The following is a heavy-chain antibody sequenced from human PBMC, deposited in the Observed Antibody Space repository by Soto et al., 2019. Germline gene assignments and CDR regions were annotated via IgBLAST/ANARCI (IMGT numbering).Heavy chain of an antibody. CDR2: ISSSSSYI. CDR3: ARFCTSCPTGY. Sequence: GGTLRLSCAASGFTFSSYSMTWVRQAPGKGLEWVSSISSSSSYIYYADSVKGRFTISRDNAKNSLYLQMNSLRAEDTAVYYCARFCTSCPTGYWGQGTLVTVS. V-gene: IGHV3-21*01. J-gene: IGHJ4*02. D-gene: IGHD2-2*01. CDR1: GFTFSSYS.